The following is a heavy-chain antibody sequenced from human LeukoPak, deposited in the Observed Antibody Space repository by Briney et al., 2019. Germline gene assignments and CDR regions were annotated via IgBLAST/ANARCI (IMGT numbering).Heavy chain of an antibody. Sequence: GGSLRLSCAASGFTFSNYAMHWVRQAPGKGLEWMTVISYDGSNKYYADSVKGRFTISRDNSKNTLYLQMNSLRADDTAVYYCARVDTVSGILVWGQGTLVTVSS. CDR2: ISYDGSNK. V-gene: IGHV3-30-3*01. CDR3: ARVDTVSGILV. D-gene: IGHD5-18*01. J-gene: IGHJ4*02. CDR1: GFTFSNYA.